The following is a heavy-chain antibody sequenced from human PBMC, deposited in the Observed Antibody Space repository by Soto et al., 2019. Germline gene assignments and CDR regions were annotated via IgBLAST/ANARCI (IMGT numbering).Heavy chain of an antibody. D-gene: IGHD6-19*01. CDR2: INTGNGNT. V-gene: IGHV1-3*04. Sequence: QVQLVQSGAEVKKPGASVKVSCKASGYTFTNYAMHWVRQAPGQRLEWMGWINTGNGNTKYSQKFQGRVTISRDTSASTAYMELSSLRSEDTAVYFCAKGAEHSNCWLFDYWGQGTLVTVSS. CDR3: AKGAEHSNCWLFDY. CDR1: GYTFTNYA. J-gene: IGHJ4*02.